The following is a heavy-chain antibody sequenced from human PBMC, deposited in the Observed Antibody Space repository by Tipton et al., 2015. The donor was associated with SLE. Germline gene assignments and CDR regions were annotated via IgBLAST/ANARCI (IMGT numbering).Heavy chain of an antibody. J-gene: IGHJ3*02. CDR2: ISWNSGSI. Sequence: RSLRLSCAASGFTFDDYAMHWVRQAPGKGLEWVSGISWNSGSIGYADSVKGRFTISRDNSKTTLYLQMNSLRAEDTAVYYCALNDIWGQGTMVTVSS. CDR3: ALNDI. CDR1: GFTFDDYA. V-gene: IGHV3-9*01.